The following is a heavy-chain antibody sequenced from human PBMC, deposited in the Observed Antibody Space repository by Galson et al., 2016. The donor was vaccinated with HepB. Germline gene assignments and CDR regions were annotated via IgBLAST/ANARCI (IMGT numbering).Heavy chain of an antibody. Sequence: TLSLTCVVSGYSISRTNWWSWVRQPAGKGLEWIGEVYHNGATNYNPSLKSRVTMSVDKSSNQFSLKLTSVTAADTAVYYCARGNSIFGVLLREKRHWFDPWGHGTLVTVSS. CDR2: VYHNGAT. J-gene: IGHJ5*02. D-gene: IGHD3-3*01. CDR3: ARGNSIFGVLLREKRHWFDP. V-gene: IGHV4-4*02. CDR1: GYSISRTNW.